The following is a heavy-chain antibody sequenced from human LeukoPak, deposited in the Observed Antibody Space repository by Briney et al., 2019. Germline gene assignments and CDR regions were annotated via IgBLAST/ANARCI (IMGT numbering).Heavy chain of an antibody. Sequence: SETLSLTCTVSGGSIAGSSYYWVWLRQPPGNGLEWIGTIYYSGSTYYNPSLKSRVTISVDTSKNQFSLRLSSVTAADTAVYYCAREVDAAAAYNWFDPWGQGTLVTVSS. CDR3: AREVDAAAAYNWFDP. CDR1: GGSIAGSSYY. V-gene: IGHV4-39*07. CDR2: IYYSGST. J-gene: IGHJ5*02. D-gene: IGHD2-2*01.